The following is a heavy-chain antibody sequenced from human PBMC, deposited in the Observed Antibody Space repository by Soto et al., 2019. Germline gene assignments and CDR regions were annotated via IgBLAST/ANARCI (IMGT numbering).Heavy chain of an antibody. D-gene: IGHD1-1*01. CDR1: GFSLYTGGVG. J-gene: IGHJ6*04. Sequence: QITLKESSPTLVKPTQTLTLTCSFSGFSLYTGGVGVGWIRQPPGKALEWLALLYWDDTRRYNQSLKNTLTIAKDTSENQVVLTVTDMGPVDTGTYFCAHYTTDTYFDVWGKGATVTVSS. CDR2: LYWDDTR. CDR3: AHYTTDTYFDV. V-gene: IGHV2-5*02.